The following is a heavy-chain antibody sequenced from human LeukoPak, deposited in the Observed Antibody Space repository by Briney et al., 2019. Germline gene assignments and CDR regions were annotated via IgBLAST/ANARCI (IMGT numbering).Heavy chain of an antibody. CDR2: ISSSSSYI. V-gene: IGHV3-21*01. J-gene: IGHJ6*03. Sequence: TGGSLRLSCAASGFTFSSYSMNWVRQAPGKGLEWVSSISSSSSYIYYADSVKGRFTISRDNAKNSLYLQMNSLRAEDTAVYYCARDRSFGLYYYMDVWGKGTTVTVSS. D-gene: IGHD3-16*01. CDR1: GFTFSSYS. CDR3: ARDRSFGLYYYMDV.